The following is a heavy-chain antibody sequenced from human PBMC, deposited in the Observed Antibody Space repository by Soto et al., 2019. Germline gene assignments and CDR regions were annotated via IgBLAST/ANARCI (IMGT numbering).Heavy chain of an antibody. J-gene: IGHJ5*02. D-gene: IGHD6-13*01. CDR2: ISTYSGHT. CDR1: GYTFTSYG. Sequence: ASVNVSCKASGYTFTSYGISWVRQAPGQGLEWMGWISTYSGHTNYAQNLQGRVSMTTDTSTSTAYMELRSLRSDDTAVYYCVRRHVSATGIDWFDPWGQGTLVTVSS. V-gene: IGHV1-18*04. CDR3: VRRHVSATGIDWFDP.